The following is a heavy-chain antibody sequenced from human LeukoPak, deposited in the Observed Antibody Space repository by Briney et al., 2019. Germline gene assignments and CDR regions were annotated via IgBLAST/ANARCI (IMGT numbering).Heavy chain of an antibody. V-gene: IGHV4-61*02. J-gene: IGHJ4*02. CDR3: ARDVASSGWIDY. Sequence: SETLSLTCAVSGDSIGRRSYYWGWIRQPAGKAPEWIGRIFNTGSTSYNPSLKSRVTISVDTSKNQFSLNLRSVTAADTAVYYCARDVASSGWIDYWGQGTLVTVSS. CDR1: GDSIGRRSYY. CDR2: IFNTGST. D-gene: IGHD6-19*01.